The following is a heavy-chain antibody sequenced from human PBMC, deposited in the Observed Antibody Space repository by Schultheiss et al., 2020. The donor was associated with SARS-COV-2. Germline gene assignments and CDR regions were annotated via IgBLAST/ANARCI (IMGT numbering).Heavy chain of an antibody. Sequence: ASVKVSCKASGGTFSSYAISWVRQAPGQGLEWMGWISAYNGNTNYAQKLQGRVTMTTDTSTSTAYMELRSLRSDDTAVYYCASAMISPHAFDIWGQGTMVTVSS. V-gene: IGHV1-18*01. CDR2: ISAYNGNT. D-gene: IGHD3-22*01. CDR3: ASAMISPHAFDI. CDR1: GGTFSSYA. J-gene: IGHJ3*02.